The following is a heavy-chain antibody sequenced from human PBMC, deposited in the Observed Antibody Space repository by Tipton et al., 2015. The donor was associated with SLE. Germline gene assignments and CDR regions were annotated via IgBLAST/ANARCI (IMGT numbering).Heavy chain of an antibody. J-gene: IGHJ4*02. V-gene: IGHV3-74*03. CDR2: IDSTGSST. CDR1: GFSFSSYW. Sequence: GSLRLSCAASGFSFSSYWMHWVRHAPGKGLVWVSEIDSTGSSTTYADSVRDRFTISRDNAKNTLFLQMDSLRVDDTAVYYCASRSAPSDYWGRGTLVTFSS. CDR3: ASRSAPSDY.